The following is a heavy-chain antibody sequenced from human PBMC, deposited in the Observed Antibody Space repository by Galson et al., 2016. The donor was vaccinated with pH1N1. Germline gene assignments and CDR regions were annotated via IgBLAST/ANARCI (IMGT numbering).Heavy chain of an antibody. Sequence: SLRLSCAASGFAFDDFAMHWVRHVPGKGLEWVSGISWNSNSIGYADSVKGRFTISRDSAKKSLFLQMNSLRVEDTALYYCAKGAGGYYFGSGSFNYWGQGTQVTVSS. CDR1: GFAFDDFA. J-gene: IGHJ4*02. D-gene: IGHD3-10*01. CDR2: ISWNSNSI. V-gene: IGHV3-9*01. CDR3: AKGAGGYYFGSGSFNY.